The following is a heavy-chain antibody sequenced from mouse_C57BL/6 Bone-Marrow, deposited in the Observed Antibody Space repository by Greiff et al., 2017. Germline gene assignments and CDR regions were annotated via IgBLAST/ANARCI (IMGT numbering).Heavy chain of an antibody. Sequence: QVHVKQSGAELVRPGASVTLSCKASGYTFTDYEMHWVKQTPVHGLEWIGAIDPETGGTAYNQKFKGKAILTADKSSRTAYMELRSLTSEDSAVYYCTRYGNYSYAMDYWGQGTSVTVSS. J-gene: IGHJ4*01. CDR1: GYTFTDYE. D-gene: IGHD2-1*01. CDR3: TRYGNYSYAMDY. V-gene: IGHV1-15*01. CDR2: IDPETGGT.